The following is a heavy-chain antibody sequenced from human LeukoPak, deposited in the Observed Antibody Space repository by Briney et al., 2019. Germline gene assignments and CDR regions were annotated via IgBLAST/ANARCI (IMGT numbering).Heavy chain of an antibody. CDR3: AHRGGGKSAFDI. J-gene: IGHJ3*02. CDR1: QFSRSTSGEA. V-gene: IGHV2-5*01. D-gene: IGHD4-23*01. CDR2: IYWNDDK. Sequence: GSGPTLVNPTQTLTLTCTFSQFSRSTSGEAVDWIRQPPGKALEWLALIYWNDDKRYSPILKSRLTITKDSSKNQVVLTMTNMDPGDTATYYCAHRGGGKSAFDIWGQGTMVTVSS.